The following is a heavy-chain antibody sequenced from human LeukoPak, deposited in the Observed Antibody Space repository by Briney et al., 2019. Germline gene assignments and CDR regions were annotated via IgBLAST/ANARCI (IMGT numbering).Heavy chain of an antibody. Sequence: PGGSLSLSCAASGFTFSTYWMSWVRQAPGKGLEWVANIRRDGSVKYYVDSVKGRFTISRDNSKNTLYLQMNSLRAEDTAVYYCAQCDYGTRALPHLVWFDPWGQGTLVTVSS. D-gene: IGHD4/OR15-4a*01. J-gene: IGHJ5*02. CDR1: GFTFSTYW. CDR3: AQCDYGTRALPHLVWFDP. CDR2: IRRDGSVK. V-gene: IGHV3-7*03.